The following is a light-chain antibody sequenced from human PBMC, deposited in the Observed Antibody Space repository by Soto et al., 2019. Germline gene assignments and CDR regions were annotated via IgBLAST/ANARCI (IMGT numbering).Light chain of an antibody. J-gene: IGKJ4*01. CDR3: QHRLS. CDR1: QSISTW. V-gene: IGKV1-5*03. Sequence: DIQMTQSPSTLSTSVGDRITITCRASQSISTWLAWYQQKPGKATKLLIYKASSLGNGVPSRFGGTGSGTEFTLTISSLQPDDFATYDCQHRLSFGGGTKLEI. CDR2: KAS.